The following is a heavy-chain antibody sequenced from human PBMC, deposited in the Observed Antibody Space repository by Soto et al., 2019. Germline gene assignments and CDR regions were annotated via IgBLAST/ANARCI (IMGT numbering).Heavy chain of an antibody. J-gene: IGHJ5*02. CDR3: ASTSIAAAGKDYNWFEP. V-gene: IGHV5-51*01. CDR1: GYSFTSYW. CDR2: IYPGDSDT. D-gene: IGHD6-13*01. Sequence: EVQLVPSGAEVKKPGESLKISCKGSGYSFTSYWIGWVRQMPGKGLEWMGIIYPGDSDTRYSPYFQDQVTISADKSISTAYLQWSSLKASDTAMYYCASTSIAAAGKDYNWFEPWGQGTLVTVSS.